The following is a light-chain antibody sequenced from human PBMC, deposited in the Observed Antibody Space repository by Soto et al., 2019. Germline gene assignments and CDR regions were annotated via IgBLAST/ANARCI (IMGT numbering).Light chain of an antibody. CDR1: QTISSW. Sequence: DIQMTQSPSTLSGSVGDRVTITCRASQTISSWLAWYQQKPGKAPKLLIYDASSLESGVPSRFSGSGSGTEFTLTISSLQPDDFATYYYQQYNSYSWTFGQGTKVDIK. CDR2: DAS. V-gene: IGKV1-5*01. J-gene: IGKJ1*01. CDR3: QQYNSYSWT.